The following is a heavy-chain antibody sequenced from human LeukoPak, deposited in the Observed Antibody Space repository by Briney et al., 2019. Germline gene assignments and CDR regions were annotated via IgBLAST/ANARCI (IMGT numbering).Heavy chain of an antibody. J-gene: IGHJ3*02. Sequence: ASVKVSCKASTYTGYYMHWVRPAPGQGLEWMGWISPNGAATNYAQKLRGRVTMTRDTSSSTAYMAVNGLTSDDTAVYHCVTSTGYSTSWGAFDIWGQGTMVTVSS. CDR2: ISPNGAAT. D-gene: IGHD2-2*01. V-gene: IGHV1-2*02. CDR3: VTSTGYSTSWGAFDI. CDR1: TYTGYY.